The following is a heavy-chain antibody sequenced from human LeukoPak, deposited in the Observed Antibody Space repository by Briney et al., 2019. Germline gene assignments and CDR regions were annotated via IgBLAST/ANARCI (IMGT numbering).Heavy chain of an antibody. V-gene: IGHV3-23*01. Sequence: GGSLRLSCAASGFTFSNYAMSWVRQAPGKGLEWVSDINGSGGNTYYADSVKGRFTISRDNSKNTLYLQMNSLRAEDTAVYYCAKGGAVSSKSITLIRGTRKYYYYMDVWGKGTTVTISS. J-gene: IGHJ6*03. CDR2: INGSGGNT. CDR3: AKGGAVSSKSITLIRGTRKYYYYMDV. CDR1: GFTFSNYA. D-gene: IGHD3-10*01.